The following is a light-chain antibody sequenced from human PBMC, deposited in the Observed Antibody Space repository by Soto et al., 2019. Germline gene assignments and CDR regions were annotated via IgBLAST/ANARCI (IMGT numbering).Light chain of an antibody. CDR1: QSISTY. Sequence: DIKMTHSASSLSAPVEDRVTITCRASQSISTYLNWYHQKPGKAPKLLIYAASSLQSGVPSRFSGSGSGTDFTLTISSLQPEDFATYYCQQSYSTPITFGQGTRLEIK. V-gene: IGKV1-39*01. CDR2: AAS. CDR3: QQSYSTPIT. J-gene: IGKJ5*01.